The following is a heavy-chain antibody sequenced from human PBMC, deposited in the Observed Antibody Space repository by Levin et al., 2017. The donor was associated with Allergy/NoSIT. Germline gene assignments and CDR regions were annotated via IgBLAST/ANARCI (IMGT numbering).Heavy chain of an antibody. J-gene: IGHJ4*02. D-gene: IGHD3-3*01. CDR3: TTYNDFWSGHYYFDY. CDR2: IKSKTDGATI. CDR1: GFTFSSAW. V-gene: IGHV3-15*01. Sequence: GGSLRLSCAASGFTFSSAWMSWVRQAPGKGLEWVGRIKSKTDGATIEYAASVKGRVTISRDDSKSTLYLQMNTLKTEDTALYYCTTYNDFWSGHYYFDYWGQGILVTVSS.